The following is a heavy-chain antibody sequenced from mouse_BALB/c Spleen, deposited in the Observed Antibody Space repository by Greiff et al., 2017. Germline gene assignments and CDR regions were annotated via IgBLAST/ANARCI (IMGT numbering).Heavy chain of an antibody. J-gene: IGHJ4*01. Sequence: VKLQESGPGLVAPSQSLSITCTVSGFSLTGYGVNWVRQPPGKGLEWLGMIWGDGSTDYNSALKSRLSISKDNSKSQVFLKMNSLQTDDTARYYCAREGYYGSSWAMDYWGQGTSVTVSS. V-gene: IGHV2-6-7*01. D-gene: IGHD1-1*01. CDR1: GFSLTGYG. CDR2: IWGDGST. CDR3: AREGYYGSSWAMDY.